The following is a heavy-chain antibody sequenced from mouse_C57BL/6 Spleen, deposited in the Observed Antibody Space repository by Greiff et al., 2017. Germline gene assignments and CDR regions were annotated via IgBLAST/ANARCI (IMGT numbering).Heavy chain of an antibody. CDR1: GYTFTNYW. D-gene: IGHD2-1*01. Sequence: VQLQQPGTELVKPGASVNLSCKTSGYTFTNYWMHWVKQRPGQGLEWIGNIYPSNGYTNYNEKFTYKATLTVDKSSSTAYMQLSSLTSEDSAVYYCARVYHTGSAWFAYWGQGTLVTVSA. CDR2: IYPSNGYT. V-gene: IGHV1-53*01. CDR3: ARVYHTGSAWFAY. J-gene: IGHJ3*01.